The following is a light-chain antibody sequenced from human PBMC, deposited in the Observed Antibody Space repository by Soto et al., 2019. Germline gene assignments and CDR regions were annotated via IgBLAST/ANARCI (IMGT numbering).Light chain of an antibody. CDR3: QQYCSSPLT. CDR1: QSVSSDY. CDR2: RAS. J-gene: IGKJ4*01. Sequence: EIVLTQSPGTLSLSPGERAPLSCRASQSVSSDYLAWYQQKPGQTPKVLIYRASSRATVIPDRFSGSGSGTDFTLTISRLEPEDFAVYYCQQYCSSPLTFGGGTKVESK. V-gene: IGKV3-20*01.